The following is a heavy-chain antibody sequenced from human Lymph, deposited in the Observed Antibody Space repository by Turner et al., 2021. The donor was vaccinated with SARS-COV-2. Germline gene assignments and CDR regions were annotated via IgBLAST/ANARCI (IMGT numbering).Heavy chain of an antibody. CDR1: GFAFSTYA. CDR2: ISYDGSNK. D-gene: IGHD3-10*01. CDR3: ARGPGGNYGPYFDY. J-gene: IGHJ4*02. Sequence: QVQLVESGGGVVQPGRPLGLSCAASGFAFSTYAMHWVRQAPGKGLEWVAVISYDGSNKYYADSVKGRFTISRDNSKNTLYLQMNSLRAEDTAVYYCARGPGGNYGPYFDYWGQGTLVTVSS. V-gene: IGHV3-30-3*01.